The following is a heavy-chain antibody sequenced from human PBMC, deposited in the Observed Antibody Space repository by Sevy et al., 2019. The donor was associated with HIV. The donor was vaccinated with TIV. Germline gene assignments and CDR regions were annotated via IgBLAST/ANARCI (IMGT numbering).Heavy chain of an antibody. CDR1: GNSFTNNW. J-gene: IGHJ4*02. CDR2: IFPGNSDT. Sequence: GESLKISCRGSGNSFTNNWIGWVRQMPGKALDWMGVIFPGNSDTRYSPSLQSQVTISAGKSITTAYLHWNSLRASDTAIYYCVRVVAGEGHLDYWGQGTLVTVSS. D-gene: IGHD2-15*01. CDR3: VRVVAGEGHLDY. V-gene: IGHV5-51*01.